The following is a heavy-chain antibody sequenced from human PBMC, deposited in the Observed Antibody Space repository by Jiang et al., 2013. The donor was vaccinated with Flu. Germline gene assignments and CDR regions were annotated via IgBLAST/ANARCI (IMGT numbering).Heavy chain of an antibody. J-gene: IGHJ3*02. D-gene: IGHD3-10*01. CDR3: ARRGLVRGVIVWGPNDAFDI. Sequence: SETPVPSPCTVSGGSISSSSYYWGWIRQPPGKGLEWIGSIYYSGSTYYNPSLKSRVTISVDTSKNQFSLKLSSVTAADTAVYYCARRGLVRGVIVWGPNDAFDIWGQGTMVTVSS. V-gene: IGHV4-39*01. CDR2: IYYSGST. CDR1: GGSISSSSYY.